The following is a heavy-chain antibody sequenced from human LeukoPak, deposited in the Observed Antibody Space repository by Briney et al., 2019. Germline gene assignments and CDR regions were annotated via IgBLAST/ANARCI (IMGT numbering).Heavy chain of an antibody. V-gene: IGHV4-39*07. J-gene: IGHJ3*02. CDR3: ARGPGAATNEAFDI. CDR1: GVSISTSRYY. D-gene: IGHD5-24*01. CDR2: IYYTGPT. Sequence: SETLSLTCTVSGVSISTSRYYWGWIRQPPGKGLEWIGNIYYTGPTYYNASLESRVTISLDTSKNQFFLKLNSVTDADTAFYYCARGPGAATNEAFDIWGQGTMLTVSS.